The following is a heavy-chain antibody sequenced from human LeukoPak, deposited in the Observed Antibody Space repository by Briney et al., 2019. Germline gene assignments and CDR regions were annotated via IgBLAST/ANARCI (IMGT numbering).Heavy chain of an antibody. D-gene: IGHD4-17*01. V-gene: IGHV1-24*01. J-gene: IGHJ6*02. Sequence: ASVKVSCKVSGYTLTELSMHWVRQAPGKGPEWMGGFDPGDGETIYAQKFQGRVTMTEDTSTDTAYMELSSLRSEDTAVYYCATAVTTFRGDSYYYGMDVWGQGTTVTVSS. CDR1: GYTLTELS. CDR3: ATAVTTFRGDSYYYGMDV. CDR2: FDPGDGET.